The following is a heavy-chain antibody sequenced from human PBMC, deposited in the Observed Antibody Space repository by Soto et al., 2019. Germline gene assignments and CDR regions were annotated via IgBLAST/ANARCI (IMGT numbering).Heavy chain of an antibody. J-gene: IGHJ6*02. CDR3: ARPLAAARHYYGMDV. CDR1: GYSFTTYW. CDR2: LYPGDSDT. Sequence: PGESLKISCKASGYSFTTYWIGWVRQMPGKGLEWVGILYPGDSDTRYSPSFQGQVTISADKSISTAYLQWSSLKASDTAMYYCARPLAAARHYYGMDVWGQGTTVTVSS. V-gene: IGHV5-51*01. D-gene: IGHD6-13*01.